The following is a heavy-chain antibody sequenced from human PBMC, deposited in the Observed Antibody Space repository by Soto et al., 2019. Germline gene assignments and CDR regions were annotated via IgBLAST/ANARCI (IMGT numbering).Heavy chain of an antibody. CDR2: INRSGST. J-gene: IGHJ1*01. CDR3: AGGDRSGQQSFHH. D-gene: IGHD3-22*01. CDR1: GGSFSGYY. Sequence: QVQLQQWGAGLLRPSETLSLTCAVYGGSFSGYYWTWIRQPPGKGLEWIGEINRSGSTNYNPSLKSRGTIAVVTSKNQFSLKLRSVTAADTAVYYCAGGDRSGQQSFHHWGQGTLVTVSS. V-gene: IGHV4-34*01.